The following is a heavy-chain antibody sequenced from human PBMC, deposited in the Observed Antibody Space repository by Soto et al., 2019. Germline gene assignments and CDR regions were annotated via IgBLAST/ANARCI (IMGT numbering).Heavy chain of an antibody. J-gene: IGHJ6*02. V-gene: IGHV3-30*04. CDR2: ISFDGKNE. CDR3: ARPIPRWSYHYGMDV. Sequence: GVSLRLSCAASEFTFSSYAMHWVRPAPGRGLEWVALISFDGKNEYYADSVKGRFTIARDNSRNMVYLEMNGLRPDDTATYSCARPIPRWSYHYGMDVWGHGTTVTVSS. CDR1: EFTFSSYA. D-gene: IGHD2-15*01.